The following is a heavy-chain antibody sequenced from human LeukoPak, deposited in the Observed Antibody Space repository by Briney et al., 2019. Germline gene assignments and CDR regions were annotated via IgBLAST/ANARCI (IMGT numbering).Heavy chain of an antibody. CDR1: GFTFSSDA. V-gene: IGHV3-23*01. CDR2: VSGSGGTT. D-gene: IGHD1-26*01. Sequence: GGSLRLSCAASGFTFSSDAMNWVRQAPGKGLDWVSGVSGSGGTTVYADSVKGRFTISRDNSKNTLYLQMNSLRAEDTAVYYCAKEGAYAALNAWGQGTLVSVSS. CDR3: AKEGAYAALNA. J-gene: IGHJ5*02.